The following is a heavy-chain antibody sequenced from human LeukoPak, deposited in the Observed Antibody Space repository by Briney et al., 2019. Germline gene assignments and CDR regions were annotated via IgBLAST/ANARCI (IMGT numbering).Heavy chain of an antibody. V-gene: IGHV1-2*06. Sequence: GASVKVSCKASGYTFTGYYMDWVRQAPGQGLEWMGRINPNSGGTNYAQKFQGRVTMTRDTSISTAYMELSRLRSDDTAVYYCARAVEYYYDSSGYYAGYWGQGTLVTVSS. D-gene: IGHD3-22*01. J-gene: IGHJ4*02. CDR3: ARAVEYYYDSSGYYAGY. CDR1: GYTFTGYY. CDR2: INPNSGGT.